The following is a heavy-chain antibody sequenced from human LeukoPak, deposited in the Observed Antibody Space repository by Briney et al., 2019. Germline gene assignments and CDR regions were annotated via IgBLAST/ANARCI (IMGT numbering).Heavy chain of an antibody. CDR3: ATSGSPRNWFDP. Sequence: ASVKVSCKASGYTFTSYGISWVRQAPGQGLEWMGWISAYNGNTNYAQKLQGRVTMTRDMSTSTVYMELSSLRSEDTAVYYCATSGSPRNWFDPWGQGTLVTVSS. V-gene: IGHV1-18*01. D-gene: IGHD3-10*01. CDR2: ISAYNGNT. J-gene: IGHJ5*02. CDR1: GYTFTSYG.